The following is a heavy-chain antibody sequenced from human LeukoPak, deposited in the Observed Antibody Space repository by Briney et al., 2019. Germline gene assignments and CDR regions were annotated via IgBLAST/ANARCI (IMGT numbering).Heavy chain of an antibody. Sequence: ASVKVSCKPSGDTFSSYTISWVRQAPGQGLEWMGGIIPIFGTANYAQKFQGRVTITADESTSTAYMELSSLRSEDTAVYYCAREVDSVGVTGYFDYWGQGTLVTVSS. V-gene: IGHV1-69*13. J-gene: IGHJ4*02. CDR2: IIPIFGTA. CDR1: GDTFSSYT. D-gene: IGHD1-26*01. CDR3: AREVDSVGVTGYFDY.